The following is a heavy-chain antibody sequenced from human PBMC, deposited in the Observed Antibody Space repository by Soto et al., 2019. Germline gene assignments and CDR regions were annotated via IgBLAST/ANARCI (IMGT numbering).Heavy chain of an antibody. CDR2: ISVSGANT. J-gene: IGHJ4*02. Sequence: VQLVQSGAEVKKPGSSVKVSCKSSGGTFSSYAISWVRQAPGQGLEWVSTISVSGANTYYADSVKGRFTISRDDSKNTLYLQMNSLGAEDTAVYYCAKDLGLGVIAGYPHDCWGQGTLVTVSS. CDR1: GGTFSSYA. V-gene: IGHV3-23*04. D-gene: IGHD3-9*01. CDR3: AKDLGLGVIAGYPHDC.